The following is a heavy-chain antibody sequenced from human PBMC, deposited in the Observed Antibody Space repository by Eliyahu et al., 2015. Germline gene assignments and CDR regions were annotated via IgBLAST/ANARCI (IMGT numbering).Heavy chain of an antibody. V-gene: IGHV4-39*01. CDR2: VYHSGTA. CDR3: ARPKAGWEGSFDI. Sequence: QMQLHESGPGLVKPSETLSLTCXVXGGSIXGSNYYWGWIRQSPGNGPXWIGGVYHSGTAYYNPSLKSRVTISADAPKNQFSLRVNSVTAADTAVYYCARPKAGWEGSFDIWGQGTMVTVSS. J-gene: IGHJ3*02. CDR1: GGSIXGSNYY. D-gene: IGHD1-26*01.